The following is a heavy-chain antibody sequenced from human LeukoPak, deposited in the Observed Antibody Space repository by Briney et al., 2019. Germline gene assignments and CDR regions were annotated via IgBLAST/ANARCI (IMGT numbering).Heavy chain of an antibody. Sequence: ASVKVSCKASGYTFTSYYMHWVRQAPGQGLEWMGWISAYNGNRNYAQKLQGRVTMTTDTSTSTAYMELRSLRSDDTAVYYCARVTSGSYPRYYYYMDVWGKGTTVTVSS. CDR1: GYTFTSYY. CDR2: ISAYNGNR. J-gene: IGHJ6*03. V-gene: IGHV1-18*04. D-gene: IGHD1-26*01. CDR3: ARVTSGSYPRYYYYMDV.